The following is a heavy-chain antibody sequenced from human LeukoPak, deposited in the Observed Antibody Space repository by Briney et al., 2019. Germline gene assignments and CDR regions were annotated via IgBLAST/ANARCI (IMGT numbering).Heavy chain of an antibody. CDR3: ARVPLYSSGWYYFDY. V-gene: IGHV3-30*04. CDR2: ISYDGSNK. J-gene: IGHJ4*02. D-gene: IGHD6-19*01. Sequence: GGSLRLSCAASGFTFSSYAMHWVRQAPGKGLEWVAVISYDGSNKYYADSVKGRFTISRDNSKNTLYLQMNSLRAEDTALYYCARVPLYSSGWYYFDYWGQGTLVTVSS. CDR1: GFTFSSYA.